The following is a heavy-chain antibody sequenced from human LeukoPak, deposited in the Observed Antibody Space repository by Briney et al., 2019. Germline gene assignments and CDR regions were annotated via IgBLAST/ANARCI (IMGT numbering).Heavy chain of an antibody. V-gene: IGHV3-48*02. CDR2: ISSSSSTI. D-gene: IGHD2-2*01. Sequence: GGSLPVSCAASGFTFSSYSMNWVRQAPGKGLEWVSYISSSSSTIYYADSVKGRFTISRDNAKNSLYLQMNSLRDEDTAVYYCARDGTICSSTSCYHDMEEYGMDVWGQGTTVTVSS. J-gene: IGHJ6*02. CDR3: ARDGTICSSTSCYHDMEEYGMDV. CDR1: GFTFSSYS.